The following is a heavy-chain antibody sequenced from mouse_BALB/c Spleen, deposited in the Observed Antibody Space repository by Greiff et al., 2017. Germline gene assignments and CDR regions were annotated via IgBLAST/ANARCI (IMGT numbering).Heavy chain of an antibody. J-gene: IGHJ4*01. CDR1: GFSLTDYG. CDR3: AKLGSSLYAMDY. Sequence: VHLVESGPGLVAPSQSLSITCTVSGFSLTDYGVSWIRQPPGKGLEWLGVIWGGGSTYYNSALKSRLSISKDNTKSQVFLKMNSLQTDDTAMYYCAKLGSSLYAMDYWGQGTSVTVSA. CDR2: IWGGGST. D-gene: IGHD1-1*01. V-gene: IGHV2-6-5*01.